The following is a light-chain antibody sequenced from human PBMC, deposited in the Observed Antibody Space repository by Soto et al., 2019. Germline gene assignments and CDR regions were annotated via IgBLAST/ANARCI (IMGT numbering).Light chain of an antibody. CDR3: QQRSNWPRT. CDR2: DES. CDR1: QSVSSY. J-gene: IGKJ1*01. V-gene: IGKV3-11*01. Sequence: EILLTHSPATLSLSPGEIATLSGSASQSVSSYLAWYQQKPGQAPRLLIYDESNRATGITDRFSGSGSGKDFTLTIRSIENEDFAVYYCQQRSNWPRTFGQGNKVDIK.